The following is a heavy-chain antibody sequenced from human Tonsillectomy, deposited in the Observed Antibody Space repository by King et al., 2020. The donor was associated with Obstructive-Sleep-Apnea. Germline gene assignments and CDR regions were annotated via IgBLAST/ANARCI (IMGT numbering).Heavy chain of an antibody. V-gene: IGHV3-30*18. D-gene: IGHD6-13*01. CDR1: GFTFSSYG. CDR2: ISYDGRDR. J-gene: IGHJ3*02. Sequence: VQLVESGGGVVQPGRSLRLSCAASGFTFSSYGMHWVRQAPGKGLEWVTVISYDGRDRFYVDSVKGRFTIPIDNSKNTLYLQTKSLRVEDTAVYYCAKAQGIAAAGIDAIDIWGQGTMVTVSS. CDR3: AKAQGIAAAGIDAIDI.